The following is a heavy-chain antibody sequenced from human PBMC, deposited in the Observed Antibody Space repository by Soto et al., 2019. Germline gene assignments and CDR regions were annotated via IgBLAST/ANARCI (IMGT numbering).Heavy chain of an antibody. J-gene: IGHJ6*02. D-gene: IGHD2-15*01. V-gene: IGHV1-58*01. CDR2: IVVGSGNT. Sequence: QMQLVQSGPEVKKPGTSVKVSCKASGFTFTSSAVQWVLQARGQRLEWIGWIVVGSGNTNYAQKFQERVTITRDMSTSTAYMEISSLRSEDAAVYYCAAAKGGRYCSGGSCPYGMDVWGQGTTVTVSS. CDR1: GFTFTSSA. CDR3: AAAKGGRYCSGGSCPYGMDV.